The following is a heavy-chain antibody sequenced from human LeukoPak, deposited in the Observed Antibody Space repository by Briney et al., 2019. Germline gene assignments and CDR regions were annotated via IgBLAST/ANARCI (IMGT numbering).Heavy chain of an antibody. CDR2: INPKSGDA. Sequence: ASVKVSCKGSGSTFSDYHINWVRQASGQGPVWMGWINPKSGDAKYGQAFQGRVTMTRDTSISTAYMELNRLRFDDSAMYYCARGEYSNGYPYRLDSWGQGTLVTVSS. CDR3: ARGEYSNGYPYRLDS. CDR1: GSTFSDYH. D-gene: IGHD3-16*01. J-gene: IGHJ4*02. V-gene: IGHV1-2*02.